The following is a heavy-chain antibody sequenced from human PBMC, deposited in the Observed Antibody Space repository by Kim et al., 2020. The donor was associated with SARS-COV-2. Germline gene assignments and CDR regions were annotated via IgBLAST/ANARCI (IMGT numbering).Heavy chain of an antibody. D-gene: IGHD3-22*01. CDR1: GGSLSGYY. CDR3: ARWDYYDRSTYYHPNYYYGLDV. Sequence: SETLSLTCAVYGGSLSGYYWSWIRQPPGKGLEWIGEIDQSGSTNYNPSLKSRVTISVDTSKNQFSLKLSSVTAADRAVYYCARWDYYDRSTYYHPNYYYGLDVWGQGTTGTVSS. J-gene: IGHJ6*02. CDR2: IDQSGST. V-gene: IGHV4-34*01.